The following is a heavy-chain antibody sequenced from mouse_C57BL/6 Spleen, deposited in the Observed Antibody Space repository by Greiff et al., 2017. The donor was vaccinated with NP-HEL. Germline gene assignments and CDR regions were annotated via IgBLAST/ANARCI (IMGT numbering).Heavy chain of an antibody. CDR2: IDPSDSYT. J-gene: IGHJ3*01. V-gene: IGHV1-50*01. CDR3: ARRGGYDYDVGFAY. CDR1: GYTFTSYW. D-gene: IGHD2-4*01. Sequence: VQLQQPGAELVKPGASVKLSCKASGYTFTSYWMQWVKQRPGQGLEWIGEIDPSDSYTNYNQKFKGKATLTVDTSSSTAYMQLSSLTSEDSAVYYCARRGGYDYDVGFAYWGQGTLVTVSA.